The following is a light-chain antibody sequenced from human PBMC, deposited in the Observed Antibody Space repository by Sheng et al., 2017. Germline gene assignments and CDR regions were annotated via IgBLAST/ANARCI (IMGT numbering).Light chain of an antibody. CDR1: QDISNS. V-gene: IGKV1-33*01. Sequence: DVQMTQSPSSLSASVGDRVTITCQASQDISNSLSWYQHKPGKAPKLLIYDASNRATGIPARFSGSGSGTDFTLTISSLEPEDFAVYYCQQRSKWPVTFGPGTKVDIK. CDR3: QQRSKWPVT. J-gene: IGKJ3*01. CDR2: DAS.